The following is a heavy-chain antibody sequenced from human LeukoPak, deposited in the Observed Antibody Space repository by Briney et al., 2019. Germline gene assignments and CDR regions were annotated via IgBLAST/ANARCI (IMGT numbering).Heavy chain of an antibody. D-gene: IGHD1-26*01. CDR2: IKHDGSEK. CDR1: GFTFSSYW. V-gene: IGHV3-7*01. J-gene: IGHJ6*03. CDR3: ARGDSGSYQQLRYYYYIDV. Sequence: GGSLRLSCAASGFTFSSYWMSWVRQAPGKGLEWVANIKHDGSEKYYVDSVKGRFTISRDNAKNSLYLQMNSLRAEDTAVYYCARGDSGSYQQLRYYYYIDVWGKGTTVTVSS.